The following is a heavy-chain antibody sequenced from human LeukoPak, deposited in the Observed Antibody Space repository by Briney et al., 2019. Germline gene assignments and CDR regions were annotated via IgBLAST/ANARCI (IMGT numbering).Heavy chain of an antibody. CDR3: ARATDLHYDILTGYPFFDY. J-gene: IGHJ4*02. V-gene: IGHV4-61*02. D-gene: IGHD3-9*01. CDR1: GGSISSGSYY. Sequence: PSETLSLTCTVSGGSISSGSYYWSWIRQPAGKGLEWIGRIYTSGSTNYNPSLKSRVNISVDTSKNQFSLKLSSVTAADTAVYYCARATDLHYDILTGYPFFDYWGQGTLVTVSS. CDR2: IYTSGST.